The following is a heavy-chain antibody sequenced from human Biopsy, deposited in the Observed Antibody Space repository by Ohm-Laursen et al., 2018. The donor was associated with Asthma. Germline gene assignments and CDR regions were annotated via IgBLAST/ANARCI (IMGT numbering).Heavy chain of an antibody. Sequence: GTLSLTCSVSGAYIGTPDYHWSWIRQSPGKGLEWIGESDHRGSTNINPTLKSRVTISKDTSASNFSLKVRSVTATDTAIYYCAGGPEWSGLDVWGQGTTVTVSS. CDR2: SDHRGST. V-gene: IGHV4-34*01. CDR1: GAYIGTPDYH. CDR3: AGGPEWSGLDV. D-gene: IGHD3-3*01. J-gene: IGHJ6*02.